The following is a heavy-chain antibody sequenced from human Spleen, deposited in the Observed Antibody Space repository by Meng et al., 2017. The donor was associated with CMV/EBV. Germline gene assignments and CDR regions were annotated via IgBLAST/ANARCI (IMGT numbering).Heavy chain of an antibody. CDR3: AKEYSGSYFSYYYYGMDV. CDR1: GFTFSSYG. V-gene: IGHV3-33*06. J-gene: IGHJ6*02. CDR2: IWYDGSIK. D-gene: IGHD1-26*01. Sequence: GGSLRLSCAASGFTFSSYGMHWVRQAPGKGLEWVAVIWYDGSIKYYADSVKGRFTISRDNSKNTLYLQMNSLRAEDTAVYYCAKEYSGSYFSYYYYGMDVWGQGTTVTVSS.